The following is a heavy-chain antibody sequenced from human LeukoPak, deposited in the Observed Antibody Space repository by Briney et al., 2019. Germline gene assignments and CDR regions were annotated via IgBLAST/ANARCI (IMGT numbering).Heavy chain of an antibody. CDR2: IYYSGST. D-gene: IGHD2-2*01. J-gene: IGHJ3*02. Sequence: SETLSLTCTVSGGSISSGDYYWSWIPQPPGKGLEWIGYIYYSGSTYYNPSLKSRVTISVDTSKNQFSLKLSSVTAADTAVYYCARTSDIVVVPAAKKVGDAFDIWGQGTKVTVSS. V-gene: IGHV4-30-4*08. CDR3: ARTSDIVVVPAAKKVGDAFDI. CDR1: GGSISSGDYY.